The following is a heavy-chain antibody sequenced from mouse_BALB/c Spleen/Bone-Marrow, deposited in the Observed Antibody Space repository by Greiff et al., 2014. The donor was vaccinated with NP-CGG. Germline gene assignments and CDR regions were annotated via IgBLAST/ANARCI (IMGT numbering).Heavy chain of an antibody. CDR3: ARDIGNYVRFAY. Sequence: EVKLMESGGGLVQPGGSLRLSCATSGFTFTDYYMSWVRQPPGKALEWLGFIRNKANGYTTEYSASVKGRFTISRDNSQSILYHQMNTLRAEDSSTYYCARDIGNYVRFAYWGQGTLVTVSA. CDR1: GFTFTDYY. CDR2: IRNKANGYTT. D-gene: IGHD2-1*01. V-gene: IGHV7-3*02. J-gene: IGHJ3*01.